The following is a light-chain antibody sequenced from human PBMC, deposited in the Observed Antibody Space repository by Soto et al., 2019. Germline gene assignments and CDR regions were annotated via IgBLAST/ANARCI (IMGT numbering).Light chain of an antibody. CDR3: QQYNSYWT. CDR1: QSISSW. V-gene: IGKV1-5*03. Sequence: QMTQSPSTPSASVGDRVTITCRASQSISSWLAWYQQKPGKAPKLLIYKASSLESGVPSRFSGSGSGTEFTLTISSLQPDDFATYYCQQYNSYWTFGQGTKVEIK. J-gene: IGKJ1*01. CDR2: KAS.